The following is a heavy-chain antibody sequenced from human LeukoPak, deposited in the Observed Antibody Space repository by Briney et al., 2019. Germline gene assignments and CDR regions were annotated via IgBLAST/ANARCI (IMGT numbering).Heavy chain of an antibody. CDR3: AKDSKAVPAATDLYYYYMDV. V-gene: IGHV3-30*02. CDR2: IRYDGSNK. J-gene: IGHJ6*03. Sequence: GGSLRLSCAASGFTFSSYGVHWVRQAPGKGLEWVAFIRYDGSNKYYADSVKGRFTISRDNSKNTLYLQMNSLRAEDTAVYYCAKDSKAVPAATDLYYYYMDVWGKGTTVTVSS. D-gene: IGHD2-2*01. CDR1: GFTFSSYG.